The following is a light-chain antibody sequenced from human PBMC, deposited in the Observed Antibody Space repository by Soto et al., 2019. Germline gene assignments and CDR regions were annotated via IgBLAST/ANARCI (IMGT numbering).Light chain of an antibody. CDR2: DIR. CDR3: SSYTSSSTRV. CDR1: SSDVGGYKY. J-gene: IGLJ1*01. V-gene: IGLV2-14*03. Sequence: QSALTQPASVSGSPGQSNTISCTGTSSDVGGYKYVSWYQQHPGKAPKLMIYDIRNRPSGVSNRFSGSKSGNTASLTISGLQAEDEAIYYCSSYTSSSTRVFGTGTKLTVL.